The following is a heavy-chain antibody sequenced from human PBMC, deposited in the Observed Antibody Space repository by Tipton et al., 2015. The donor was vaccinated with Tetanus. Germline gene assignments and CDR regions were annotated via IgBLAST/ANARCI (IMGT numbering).Heavy chain of an antibody. V-gene: IGHV3-21*01. CDR1: GFTLSRNS. CDR3: ARRTNSGHVYNPLDL. D-gene: IGHD5-24*01. J-gene: IGHJ3*01. CDR2: ISGSGSYI. Sequence: SLRLSCAASGFTLSRNSMNWVRQAPGKGLEWVSSISGSGSYISYADSVKGRFTISRDNAKNSLYLQMSSLRVEDTAVYYCARRTNSGHVYNPLDLWGQGTMVTVSS.